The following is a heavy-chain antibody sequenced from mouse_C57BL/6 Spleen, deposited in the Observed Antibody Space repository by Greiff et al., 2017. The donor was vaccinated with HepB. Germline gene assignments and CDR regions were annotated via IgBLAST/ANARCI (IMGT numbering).Heavy chain of an antibody. CDR1: GYTFTDYN. D-gene: IGHD1-1*01. J-gene: IGHJ1*03. CDR2: INPNNGGT. Sequence: VQLQQSGPELVKPGASVKIPCKASGYTFTDYNMDWVKQSHGKSLEWIGDINPNNGGTIYNQKFKGKATLTVDKSSSTAYMELRSLTSEDTAVYYCALITPVPSYWYFDVWGTGTTVTVSS. CDR3: ALITPVPSYWYFDV. V-gene: IGHV1-18*01.